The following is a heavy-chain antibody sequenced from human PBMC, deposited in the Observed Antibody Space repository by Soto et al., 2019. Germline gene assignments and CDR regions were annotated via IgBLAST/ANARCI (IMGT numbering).Heavy chain of an antibody. CDR1: GFTFVDYA. D-gene: IGHD3-16*01. V-gene: IGHV3-49*04. Sequence: PGGSLRLSCTASGFTFVDYAMSWVRQAPGKGLEWVGFIRSKAYGGTTEYAASVKGRFTISRDDSKSIAYLQMNSLKTEDTAVYYCTRYLGRVGRRSGFDYWGQGTLVTVSS. CDR3: TRYLGRVGRRSGFDY. J-gene: IGHJ4*02. CDR2: IRSKAYGGTT.